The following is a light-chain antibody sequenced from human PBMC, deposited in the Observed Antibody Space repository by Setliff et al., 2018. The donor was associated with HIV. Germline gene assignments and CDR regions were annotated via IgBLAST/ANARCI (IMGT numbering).Light chain of an antibody. V-gene: IGLV2-11*01. CDR3: CSYAGSYVV. J-gene: IGLJ2*01. Sequence: QSALAQPRSVSGSPGQSVTISCTGTSSDVGGYKYVSWYQQHPGKAPKLMIYDVSKRPSGVPDRFSGSKSGNTASLTISGLQAEDEADYYCCSYAGSYVVFGGGTK. CDR1: SSDVGGYKY. CDR2: DVS.